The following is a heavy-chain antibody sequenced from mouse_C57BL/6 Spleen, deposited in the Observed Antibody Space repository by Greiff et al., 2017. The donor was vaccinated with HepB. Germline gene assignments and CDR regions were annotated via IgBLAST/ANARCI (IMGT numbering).Heavy chain of an antibody. V-gene: IGHV7-3*01. D-gene: IGHD4-1*01. J-gene: IGHJ1*03. Sequence: DVHLVESGGGLVQPGGSLSLSCAASGFTFTDYYMSWVRQPPGKALEWLGFIRNKANGYTTEYSASVKGRFTISRDNSQSILYLQMNALRAEDSATYYCARYKAGTYWYFDVWGTGTTVTVSS. CDR3: ARYKAGTYWYFDV. CDR2: IRNKANGYTT. CDR1: GFTFTDYY.